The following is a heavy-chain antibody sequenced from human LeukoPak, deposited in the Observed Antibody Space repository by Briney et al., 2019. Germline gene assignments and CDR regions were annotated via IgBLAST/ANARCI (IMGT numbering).Heavy chain of an antibody. CDR1: GFIFSNYA. J-gene: IGHJ2*01. CDR3: AKRAVAWHWSFDR. V-gene: IGHV3-23*01. CDR2: ISGSGGST. Sequence: GGSLRLSCAASGFIFSNYAMTWVRQAPGKGLEWVSGISGSGGSTFYADSVKGRFTISRDNSKNTLYLQVNSLRAEDTAVYYCAKRAVAWHWSFDRWGRGTLVTVSS. D-gene: IGHD6-19*01.